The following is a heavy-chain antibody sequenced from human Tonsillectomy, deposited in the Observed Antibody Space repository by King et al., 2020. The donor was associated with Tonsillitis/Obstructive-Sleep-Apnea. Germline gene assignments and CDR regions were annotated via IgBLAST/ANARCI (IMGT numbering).Heavy chain of an antibody. CDR3: ARGSRYSSGWDHFDY. V-gene: IGHV1-3*01. CDR1: GYAFKDYG. Sequence: VQLVQSGAEVKKPGASVKVSCKTSGYAFKDYGVHWVRQAPGQRLEWMGWVNAGNGYTTYSQKFQGRVTITRDTSASTAYMELSSLTSEDTAVFYCARGSRYSSGWDHFDYWGQGALVTVSS. J-gene: IGHJ4*02. CDR2: VNAGNGYT. D-gene: IGHD6-19*01.